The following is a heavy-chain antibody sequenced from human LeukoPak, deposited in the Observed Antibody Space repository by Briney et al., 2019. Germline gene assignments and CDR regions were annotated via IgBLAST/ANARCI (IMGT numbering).Heavy chain of an antibody. Sequence: PSETLSLTCTVSGGSINNTYYYWGWIRQPPGKGLEWIGNILYSGRTHYNPSLQSRVTISVDTSKKQFFLKMRTVTAADTAVYYCARLSEGSSNYLHYYYYGMDVWGQGTTVTVSS. D-gene: IGHD2-2*01. CDR1: GGSINNTYYY. CDR3: ARLSEGSSNYLHYYYYGMDV. CDR2: ILYSGRT. J-gene: IGHJ6*02. V-gene: IGHV4-39*01.